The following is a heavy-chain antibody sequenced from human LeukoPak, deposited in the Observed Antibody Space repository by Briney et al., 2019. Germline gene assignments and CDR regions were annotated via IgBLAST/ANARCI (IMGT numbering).Heavy chain of an antibody. D-gene: IGHD6-19*01. CDR1: GFTFSNYA. J-gene: IGHJ4*02. V-gene: IGHV3-23*01. CDR2: VNNGGSSI. Sequence: GGSLRLSCAASGFTFSNYAMSWVRQAPGKGLEWVSAVNNGGSSIYYADSVKGQFTISRDNSKNTLYLRMNSLRAEDTAVYYCARGGGGQWLYYWGQGTLVTVSS. CDR3: ARGGGGQWLYY.